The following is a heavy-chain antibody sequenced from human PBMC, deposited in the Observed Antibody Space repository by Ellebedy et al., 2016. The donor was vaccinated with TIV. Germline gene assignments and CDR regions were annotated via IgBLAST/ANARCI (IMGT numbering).Heavy chain of an antibody. CDR1: GGTVSGNV. CDR2: IIPLFGTA. CDR3: ASDSSRMIRRVMKGWFDP. D-gene: IGHD3-10*01. Sequence: AASVKVSCKASGGTVSGNVITWVRQAPGQGLEWMGGIIPLFGTANYAQKFQGRVTITADEFTNTAYMELSSLRSEDTAVYYCASDSSRMIRRVMKGWFDPWGQGTLVTVAS. V-gene: IGHV1-69*13. J-gene: IGHJ5*02.